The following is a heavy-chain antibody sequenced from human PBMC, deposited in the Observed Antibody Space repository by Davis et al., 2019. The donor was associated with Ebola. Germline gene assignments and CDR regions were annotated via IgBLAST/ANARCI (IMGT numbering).Heavy chain of an antibody. V-gene: IGHV4-31*03. CDR3: AREAGGGAFEI. CDR2: IYYSGTT. J-gene: IGHJ3*02. CDR1: GGSISSGGYY. D-gene: IGHD3-16*01. Sequence: SETLSLTCSVAGGSISSGGYYWNWIRQHPGEGLEWIGIIYYSGTTHYNPSLKSRVIISRDTSKNQFSLKLSSVTAADTAVYYCAREAGGGAFEIWGQGTMITVSS.